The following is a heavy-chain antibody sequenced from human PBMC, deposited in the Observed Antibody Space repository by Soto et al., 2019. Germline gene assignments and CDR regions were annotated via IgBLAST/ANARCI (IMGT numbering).Heavy chain of an antibody. D-gene: IGHD3-10*02. CDR3: XXXXXDYVSGRYYFDS. J-gene: IGHJ4*02. Sequence: SETLSLTCNISGDSINNGDYYWTWIRQAPGKGLEWIGYIYFSGVTFYSPSLKSRLSITLDTSKTQFSLKLASVTAADTALYXXXXXXXDYVSGRYYFDSWSPGTLVTVSS. V-gene: IGHV4-30-4*01. CDR2: IYFSGVT. CDR1: GDSINNGDYY.